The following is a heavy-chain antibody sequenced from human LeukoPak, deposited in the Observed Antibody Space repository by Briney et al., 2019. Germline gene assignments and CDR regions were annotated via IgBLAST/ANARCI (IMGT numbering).Heavy chain of an antibody. CDR2: MSASDAGT. CDR1: GFTFRSYA. CDR3: AKSPGGY. V-gene: IGHV3-23*01. Sequence: GGSLRLSCAAAGFTFRSYAMNWVRQGPGKGLEWVSTMSASDAGTYYADSVKGRFTISRDNSKNTLYLQMNSLRAEDTAVYYCAKSPGGYWGQGTLVTVSS. J-gene: IGHJ4*02.